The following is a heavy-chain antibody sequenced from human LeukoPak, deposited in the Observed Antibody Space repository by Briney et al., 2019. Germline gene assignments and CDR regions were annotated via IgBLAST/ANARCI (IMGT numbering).Heavy chain of an antibody. CDR3: ARDNSNGDFDY. D-gene: IGHD6-25*01. V-gene: IGHV4-30-4*01. CDR1: GASISSGDYY. J-gene: IGHJ4*02. CDR2: ISYSGST. Sequence: PSETLSLTCAVSGASISSGDYYWSWVRQPPQKGLEWIGYISYSGSTYYNPSLKSRVTISIDTSKNQFSLKLSSVTAADTAVYYCARDNSNGDFDYWGQGTLVTVSS.